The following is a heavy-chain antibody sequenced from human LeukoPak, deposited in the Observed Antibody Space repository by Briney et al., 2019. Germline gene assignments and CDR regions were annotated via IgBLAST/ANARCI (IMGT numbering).Heavy chain of an antibody. D-gene: IGHD3-22*01. V-gene: IGHV3-23*01. CDR3: AKKDSVHGVTYYYDSSGYLDY. CDR2: ISGSGGST. J-gene: IGHJ4*02. CDR1: GFTFSSYS. Sequence: GGSLRLSCAASGFTFSSYSMNWVRQAPGKGLEWVSAISGSGGSTYYADSVKGRFTISRDNSKNTLYLQMNSLRAEDTAVYYCAKKDSVHGVTYYYDSSGYLDYWGQGTLVTVSS.